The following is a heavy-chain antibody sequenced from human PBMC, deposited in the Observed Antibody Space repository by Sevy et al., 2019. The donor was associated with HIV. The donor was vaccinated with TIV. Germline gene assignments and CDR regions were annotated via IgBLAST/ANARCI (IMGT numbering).Heavy chain of an antibody. Sequence: GGSLRLSCAASGFTFSSFGLHWVRQAPGKGLEWVASLSYDGIDKYYAGSVKGRFTISRDISKTTLYLQMSSLRPEDTAVYYCVKDIPFSGLFQFWGQGALVTVSS. D-gene: IGHD3-10*01. CDR2: LSYDGIDK. CDR1: GFTFSSFG. CDR3: VKDIPFSGLFQF. V-gene: IGHV3-30*18. J-gene: IGHJ4*02.